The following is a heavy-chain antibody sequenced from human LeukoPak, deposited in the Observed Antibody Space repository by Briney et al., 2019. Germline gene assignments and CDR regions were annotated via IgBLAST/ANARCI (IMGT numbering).Heavy chain of an antibody. J-gene: IGHJ4*02. V-gene: IGHV3-74*01. Sequence: PGGSLRLSCAASGFTFSSYWMHSVRQAPGKGLVWVSRINSDGSSTSYADSVKGRFTISRDNAKNTLYLQMNSLRAEDTAVYYCAREGHRGVATDYWGQGTLVTVSS. CDR1: GFTFSSYW. D-gene: IGHD3-10*01. CDR3: AREGHRGVATDY. CDR2: INSDGSST.